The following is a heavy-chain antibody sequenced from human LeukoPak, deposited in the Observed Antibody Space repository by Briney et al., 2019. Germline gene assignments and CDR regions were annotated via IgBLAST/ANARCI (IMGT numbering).Heavy chain of an antibody. J-gene: IGHJ4*02. CDR3: TKGGHLDY. D-gene: IGHD3-16*01. CDR2: MNPDGSEK. V-gene: IGHV3-7*01. CDR1: GFSFSTFW. Sequence: GGSLRLSCAASGFSFSTFWMAWVRQAPGRGLEWVADMNPDGSEKHYLDSVKGRFTISRDNAKNSVYLQMNSLRVEDTATYYCTKGGHLDYWGQGTLVTVSS.